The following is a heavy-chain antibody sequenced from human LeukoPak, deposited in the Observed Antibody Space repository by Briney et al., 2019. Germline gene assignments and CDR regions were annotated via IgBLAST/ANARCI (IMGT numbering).Heavy chain of an antibody. CDR3: ARDSDFDSSGYYPYYYYYYNMDV. Sequence: PGGSLRFSSAASGFTFTSYSMNWVRQAPGKGLEWVSSISSSSSYIYYADSVKGRFTISRDNAKNSLFLQMNSLRAGDTAVYYCARDSDFDSSGYYPYYYYYYNMDVWGQGTTVTVSS. CDR1: GFTFTSYS. V-gene: IGHV3-21*01. CDR2: ISSSSSYI. J-gene: IGHJ6*02. D-gene: IGHD3-22*01.